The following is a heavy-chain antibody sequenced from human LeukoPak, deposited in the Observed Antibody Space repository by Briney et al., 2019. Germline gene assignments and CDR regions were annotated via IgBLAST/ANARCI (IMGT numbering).Heavy chain of an antibody. CDR2: ISAYNGNT. D-gene: IGHD1/OR15-1a*01. V-gene: IGHV1-18*01. CDR3: ARDGSNWNKRGVTNWFDP. J-gene: IGHJ5*02. Sequence: GASVTVSCKASGYTFTSYGISWVRQAPGQGLEWMGWISAYNGNTNYAQKLQGRVTMTTDTSTSTAYMELSRLRFDDTAVYYCARDGSNWNKRGVTNWFDPWGQGTLVTVSS. CDR1: GYTFTSYG.